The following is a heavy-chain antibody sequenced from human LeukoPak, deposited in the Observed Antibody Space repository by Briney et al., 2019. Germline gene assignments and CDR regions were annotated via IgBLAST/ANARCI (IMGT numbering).Heavy chain of an antibody. V-gene: IGHV4-59*08. CDR2: IYYSGST. Sequence: SETLSLTCTVSGGSISSYYWSWIRQPPGKGLEWIGYIYYSGSTNYNPSLKSRVTISVDTSKNQFSWKLSSVTAADTAVYYCARLSYYYDSSGYYLDYWGQGTLVTVSS. J-gene: IGHJ4*02. D-gene: IGHD3-22*01. CDR1: GGSISSYY. CDR3: ARLSYYYDSSGYYLDY.